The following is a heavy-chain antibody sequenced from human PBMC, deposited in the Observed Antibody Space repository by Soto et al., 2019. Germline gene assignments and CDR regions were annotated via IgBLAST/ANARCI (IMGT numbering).Heavy chain of an antibody. D-gene: IGHD3-3*01. CDR3: ARDLGYDDFWSGYLPVYIDG. J-gene: IGHJ6*03. V-gene: IGHV4-59*01. CDR1: GGSISSYY. Sequence: SETLSLTCTVSGGSISSYYWSWIRQPPGKGLEWIGYIYYSGSTNYNPSLKSRVTISVDTSKNQFSLKLSSVTAADTAVYYCARDLGYDDFWSGYLPVYIDGWGKGTTVTFSS. CDR2: IYYSGST.